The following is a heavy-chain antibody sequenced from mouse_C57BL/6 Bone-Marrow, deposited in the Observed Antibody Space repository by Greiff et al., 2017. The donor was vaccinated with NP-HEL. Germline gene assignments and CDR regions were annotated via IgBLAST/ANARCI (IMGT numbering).Heavy chain of an antibody. V-gene: IGHV1-74*01. D-gene: IGHD1-1*01. CDR1: GYTFTSYW. J-gene: IGHJ3*01. Sequence: VQLQQPGAELVKPGASVKVSCKASGYTFTSYWMHWVKQRPGQGLEWIGRIHPSDSDTNYNQKFKGKATLTVDKSSSTAYMPLSSLTSEDSAVYYCVPALYYYGSSYGFAYWGQGTLVTVSA. CDR2: IHPSDSDT. CDR3: VPALYYYGSSYGFAY.